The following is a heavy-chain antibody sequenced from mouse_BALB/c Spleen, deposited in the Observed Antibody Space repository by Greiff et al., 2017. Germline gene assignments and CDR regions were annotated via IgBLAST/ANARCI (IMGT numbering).Heavy chain of an antibody. CDR3: ARQGLYAMDY. J-gene: IGHJ4*01. CDR2: ISSGGSYT. V-gene: IGHV5-9-3*01. Sequence: EVKVVESGGGLVQPGGSRKLSCAASGFTFSSYAMSWVRQTPEKRLEWVATISSGGSYTYYPDSVKGRFTISRDNAKNTLYLQMSSLRSEDTAMYYCARQGLYAMDYWGQGTSVTVSS. CDR1: GFTFSSYA.